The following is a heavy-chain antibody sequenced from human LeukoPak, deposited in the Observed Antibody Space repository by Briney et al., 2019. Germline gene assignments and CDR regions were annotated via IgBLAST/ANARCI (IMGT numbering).Heavy chain of an antibody. J-gene: IGHJ4*02. Sequence: GGSLRLSCAASGFAFRDYSMNWVRQAPGKGLEWISYIGIDSGNTNYADSVKGRFTISGDKAKNSLYLQMNSLRVEDTAVYYCARDYKYAFDNWGQGTLVTVSS. D-gene: IGHD5-24*01. CDR3: ARDYKYAFDN. V-gene: IGHV3-48*01. CDR1: GFAFRDYS. CDR2: IGIDSGNT.